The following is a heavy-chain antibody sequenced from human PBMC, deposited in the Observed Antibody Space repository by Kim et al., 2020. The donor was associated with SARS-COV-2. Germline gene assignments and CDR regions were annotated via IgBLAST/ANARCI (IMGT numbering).Heavy chain of an antibody. V-gene: IGHV1-3*01. CDR1: GYTFTSYA. Sequence: ASVKVSCKASGYTFTSYAMHWVRQAPGQRLEWMGWINAGNVNTKYSQKFQGRVTITRDTSASTAYMELSSLRSEDTAVYYCATRGGYSSGGGYWGQGTLVTVSS. D-gene: IGHD6-19*01. CDR2: INAGNVNT. CDR3: ATRGGYSSGGGY. J-gene: IGHJ4*02.